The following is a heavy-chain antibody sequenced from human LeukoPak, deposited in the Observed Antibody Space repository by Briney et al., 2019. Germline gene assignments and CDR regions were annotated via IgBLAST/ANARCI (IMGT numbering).Heavy chain of an antibody. D-gene: IGHD2-21*02. J-gene: IGHJ4*02. CDR2: IAHHGNDK. CDR1: GFPFNKNA. CDR3: AKDGAWSCTD. V-gene: IGHV3-30*02. Sequence: GGSLRLSCVASGFPFNKNAMHWVRQGPGKGPEWVAYIAHHGNDKYYADSVKGRFTISRDNSKRTLYLQLNSLRLDDTAVYYCAKDGAWSCTDWGQGALVTVSS.